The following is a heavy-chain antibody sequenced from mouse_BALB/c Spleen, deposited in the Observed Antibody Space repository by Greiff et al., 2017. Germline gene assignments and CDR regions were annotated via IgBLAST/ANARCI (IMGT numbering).Heavy chain of an antibody. V-gene: IGHV5-6-5*01. Sequence: EVKLVESGGGLVKPGGSLKLSCAASGFTFSSYAMSWVRQTPEKRLEWVASISSGGSTYYPDSVKGRFTISRDNARNILYLQMSSLRSEDTAMYYCARGGWLLSFDYWGQGTTLTVSS. D-gene: IGHD2-3*01. CDR3: ARGGWLLSFDY. CDR2: ISSGGST. CDR1: GFTFSSYA. J-gene: IGHJ2*01.